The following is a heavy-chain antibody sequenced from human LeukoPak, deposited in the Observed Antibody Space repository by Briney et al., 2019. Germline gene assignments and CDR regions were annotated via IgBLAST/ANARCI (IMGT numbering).Heavy chain of an antibody. Sequence: SETLSLTCTVSGYSISSGYYWGWIRQPPGKGLEWIGSIYHSGSTYYNPSLKSRVTISVDTSKNQFSVKLGSVTAADTAVYYCARPKYYYDSSGYRAEYFQHWGQGTLVTVSS. CDR3: ARPKYYYDSSGYRAEYFQH. CDR2: IYHSGST. CDR1: GYSISSGYY. D-gene: IGHD3-22*01. J-gene: IGHJ1*01. V-gene: IGHV4-38-2*02.